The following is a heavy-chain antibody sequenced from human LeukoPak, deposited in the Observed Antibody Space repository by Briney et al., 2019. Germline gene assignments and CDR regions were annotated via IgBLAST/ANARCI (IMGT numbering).Heavy chain of an antibody. CDR3: ARAPTVALPYFDY. D-gene: IGHD1-14*01. V-gene: IGHV4-59*01. CDR2: IYYSGST. Sequence: SQTLSLTCTVSGGSISSYYWSWIRQPPGKGLEWIGYIYYSGSTNYNLSLKSRVTISVDTSKNQFSLKLSSVTAADTAVYYCARAPTVALPYFDYWGQGTLVTVSS. CDR1: GGSISSYY. J-gene: IGHJ4*02.